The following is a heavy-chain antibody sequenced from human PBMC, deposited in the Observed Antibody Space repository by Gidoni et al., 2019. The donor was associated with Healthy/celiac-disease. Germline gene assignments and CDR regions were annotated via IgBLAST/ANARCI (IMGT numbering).Heavy chain of an antibody. CDR3: ARLWFGELLFGY. D-gene: IGHD3-10*01. J-gene: IGHJ4*02. CDR2: IYYSGST. Sequence: QLQLHESAPGLVKPSETLSLTCTVTGGYISSYYWSWIRQPPGKGLEWIGYIYYSGSTNYNPSLKSRVTISVDTAKNQFSLKLSSVTAADTAVYYYARLWFGELLFGYWGQGTLVTVSA. V-gene: IGHV4-59*08. CDR1: GGYISSYY.